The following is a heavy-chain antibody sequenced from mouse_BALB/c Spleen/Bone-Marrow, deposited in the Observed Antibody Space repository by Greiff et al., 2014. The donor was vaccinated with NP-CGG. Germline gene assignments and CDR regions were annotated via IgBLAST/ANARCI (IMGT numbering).Heavy chain of an antibody. J-gene: IGHJ2*01. D-gene: IGHD1-1*01. CDR3: TRDMGLLGFDY. Sequence: EVMLVESGGGLVQPGGSLRLSCAASGFSFTDYYMSWVRQPPGKALEWLGFIRNKPNGYTTEYSASVKGRFTISRDNSQNILCLQMNALRVEDSATYYCTRDMGLLGFDYWGQGTTLTVSS. CDR2: IRNKPNGYTT. V-gene: IGHV7-3*02. CDR1: GFSFTDYY.